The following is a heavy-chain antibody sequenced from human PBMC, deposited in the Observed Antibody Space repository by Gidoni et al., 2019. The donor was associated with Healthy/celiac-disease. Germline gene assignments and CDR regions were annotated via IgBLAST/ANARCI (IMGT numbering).Heavy chain of an antibody. Sequence: EVQLVESGGGLLQPGRSLRLSCSASGFTFSSYWMSWVRQAPGKGLEWVANIKQDGSEKYYVDSVKGRFTISRDNDKNSLYLKMNSLRAEDTAVYYCARGGDFWSGYYPYFDYWGQGTLVTVSS. CDR2: IKQDGSEK. CDR3: ARGGDFWSGYYPYFDY. D-gene: IGHD3-3*01. J-gene: IGHJ4*02. CDR1: GFTFSSYW. V-gene: IGHV3-7*03.